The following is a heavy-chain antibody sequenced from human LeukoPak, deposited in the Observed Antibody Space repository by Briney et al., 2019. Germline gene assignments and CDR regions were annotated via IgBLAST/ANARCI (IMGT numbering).Heavy chain of an antibody. CDR1: GFTFSNFA. Sequence: PGGSLRLSCSASGFTFSNFAMHWVRQAPEKGLEYVSGISSTGGSTNYADSVKGRFTISRDNSKNTLYLQMSSLRAEDTAMYFCVKGATSGYYSYFDYWGQGTLVTVSS. V-gene: IGHV3-64D*06. CDR3: VKGATSGYYSYFDY. D-gene: IGHD3-22*01. CDR2: ISSTGGST. J-gene: IGHJ4*02.